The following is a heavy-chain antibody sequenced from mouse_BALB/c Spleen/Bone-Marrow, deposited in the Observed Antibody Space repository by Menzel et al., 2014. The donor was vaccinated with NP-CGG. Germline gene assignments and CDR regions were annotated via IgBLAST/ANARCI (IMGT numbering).Heavy chain of an antibody. CDR3: AKGDNYRYDFDY. Sequence: EVQLQQSGPELVKPGASVKMSCKASGYTLXSYVMHWVKQKPGQGLEWIGYINPYNDGTKYNEKFKGKATLTSDKSSSTAYMELSSLTSGDSAVYYCAKGDNYRYDFDYWGQGTTLTVSS. CDR1: GYTLXSYV. J-gene: IGHJ2*01. V-gene: IGHV1-14*01. CDR2: INPYNDGT. D-gene: IGHD2-14*01.